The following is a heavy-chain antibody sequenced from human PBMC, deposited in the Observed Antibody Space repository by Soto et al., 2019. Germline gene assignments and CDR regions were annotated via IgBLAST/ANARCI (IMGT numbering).Heavy chain of an antibody. CDR1: GFTFSSYA. Sequence: EVQLLESGGGLVQPGGSLRLSCAASGFTFSSYAMTWVRQAPGKGLEWVSAISSGGANTYYADSVKGRFTISRDNSKNTLYLQMNSLRAEDTAIYYCATADPSGWYDYWGQGTLVTVFS. CDR3: ATADPSGWYDY. CDR2: ISSGGANT. J-gene: IGHJ4*02. V-gene: IGHV3-23*01. D-gene: IGHD6-19*01.